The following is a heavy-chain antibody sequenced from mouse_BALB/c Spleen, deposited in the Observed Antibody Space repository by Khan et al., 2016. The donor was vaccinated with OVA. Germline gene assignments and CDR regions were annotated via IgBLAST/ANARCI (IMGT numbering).Heavy chain of an antibody. Sequence: VELVESGPGLVAPSQSLSITCTVSGFSLTTYGVSWVRQPPGTGLEWLGVIWSDGSTNYPSALISRLTISKDNSQHQGFLKLSSLRTDDTGTYYYAKSNHGTHYAMDYWGQGTSVTVSS. CDR1: GFSLTTYG. CDR2: IWSDGST. CDR3: AKSNHGTHYAMDY. J-gene: IGHJ4*01. D-gene: IGHD2-1*01. V-gene: IGHV2-3*01.